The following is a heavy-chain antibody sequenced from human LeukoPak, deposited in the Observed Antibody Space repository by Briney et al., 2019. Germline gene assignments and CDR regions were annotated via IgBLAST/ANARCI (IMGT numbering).Heavy chain of an antibody. CDR1: GGSISSYY. V-gene: IGHV4-59*01. J-gene: IGHJ3*02. CDR2: IYYSGST. CDR3: ARSLYYYGADAFDI. D-gene: IGHD3-10*01. Sequence: SETLSLTCTVSGGSISSYYWSWIRQPPGKGLEWIGYIYYSGSTNYKPSLKSRVTISVDTSKNQFSLKLSSVTVAATAVYYCARSLYYYGADAFDIWGQGTKVTVSS.